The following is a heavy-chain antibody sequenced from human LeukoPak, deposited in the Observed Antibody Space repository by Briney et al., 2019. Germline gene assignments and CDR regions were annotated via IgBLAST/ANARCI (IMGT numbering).Heavy chain of an antibody. CDR3: ARDRAYYDILTGYYFDY. Sequence: GGSLRLSCAASGFTFRSYGMHWVRQAPGKGLEWVAVISFDGSNKYYADSVKGRFTISRDDSKNTLYLQMNSLRAEDTAVYYCARDRAYYDILTGYYFDYWGQGTLVTVSS. J-gene: IGHJ4*02. D-gene: IGHD3-9*01. CDR2: ISFDGSNK. CDR1: GFTFRSYG. V-gene: IGHV3-30*03.